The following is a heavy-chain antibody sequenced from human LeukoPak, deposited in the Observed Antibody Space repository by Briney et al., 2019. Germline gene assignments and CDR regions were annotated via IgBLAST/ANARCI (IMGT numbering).Heavy chain of an antibody. V-gene: IGHV4-59*01. CDR3: ARGRFLEWLLSSYYFDY. Sequence: SETLSLTCTVFGGSISSYYWSWIRQPPGKGLEWIGYIYYSGSTNYNPSLKSRVTISVDTSKNQFSLKLSSVTAADTAVYYCARGRFLEWLLSSYYFDYWGQGTLVTVSS. J-gene: IGHJ4*02. D-gene: IGHD3-3*01. CDR2: IYYSGST. CDR1: GGSISSYY.